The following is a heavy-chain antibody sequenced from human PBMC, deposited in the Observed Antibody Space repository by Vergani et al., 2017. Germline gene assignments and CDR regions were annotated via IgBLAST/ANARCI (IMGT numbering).Heavy chain of an antibody. CDR3: ARRSSSYYFDI. J-gene: IGHJ5*02. Sequence: QVRLQESGPGLVKPSETLSLTCSVSGGSMSGYNWGWIRQPPGKGLEWISSVSHSGETYFNPSLKGRVSISMDTSKNYFFLTLSSVTAADTAMYYCARRSSSYYFDIWGQGVLITVSS. CDR1: GGSMSGYN. CDR2: VSHSGET. V-gene: IGHV4-38-2*02. D-gene: IGHD3-22*01.